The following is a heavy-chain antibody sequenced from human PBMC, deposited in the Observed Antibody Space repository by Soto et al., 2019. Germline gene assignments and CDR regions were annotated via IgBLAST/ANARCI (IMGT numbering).Heavy chain of an antibody. J-gene: IGHJ4*02. D-gene: IGHD1-7*01. CDR2: VDHSGST. Sequence: SETLSLTCEVSGYSIRSSSWWGWIRQPPGKGLEWIGCVDHSGSTYYSPSLKSRVIMSVDTSKNQFSLHLRSVTAVDTAMYYCARSPLELREFDYWGQGALVTVSS. V-gene: IGHV4-28*01. CDR3: ARSPLELREFDY. CDR1: GYSIRSSSW.